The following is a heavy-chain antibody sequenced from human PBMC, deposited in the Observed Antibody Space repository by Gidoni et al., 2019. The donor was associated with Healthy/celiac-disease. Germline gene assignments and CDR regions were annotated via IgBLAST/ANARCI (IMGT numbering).Heavy chain of an antibody. Sequence: EVQLVESGGGLVQPGGSLSLSCSASGFTFSSYWMSWVRQAPGKGLEWGANIKQDGSEKYYVDSVKGRFTISRDNAKNSLYLQMNSLRAEDTAVYYCARDRSGWYGDDAFDIWGQGTMVTVSS. CDR2: IKQDGSEK. CDR3: ARDRSGWYGDDAFDI. CDR1: GFTFSSYW. J-gene: IGHJ3*02. V-gene: IGHV3-7*03. D-gene: IGHD6-19*01.